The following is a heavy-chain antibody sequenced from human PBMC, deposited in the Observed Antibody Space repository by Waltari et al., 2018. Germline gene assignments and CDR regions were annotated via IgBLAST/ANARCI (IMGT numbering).Heavy chain of an antibody. CDR2: IWYDGSEK. CDR3: AVTTGGYDGMGV. Sequence: QVQLVESGGGVVKPGRSLRLSCAASGCSLRSFGMHWVRRAPGKGLEWVAIIWYDGSEKYYADSVKGRFTISRDNSKNTVDLQMNSLRAEDTAVYYCAVTTGGYDGMGVWGQGTTVTVSS. CDR1: GCSLRSFG. V-gene: IGHV3-33*01. J-gene: IGHJ6*02. D-gene: IGHD6-13*01.